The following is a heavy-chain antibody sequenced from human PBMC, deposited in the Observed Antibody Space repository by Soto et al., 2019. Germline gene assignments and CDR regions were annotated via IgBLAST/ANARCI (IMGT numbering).Heavy chain of an antibody. CDR3: AREYSSYDDAFDI. Sequence: SETLSLTCTVSGVFIIRYYCIWIRQPPGKGLEWIGYIYYSGSTNYNPSLKSRVTISVDTSKNQFSLKLSSVTAADTAVYYCAREYSSYDDAFDIWGQGTMVT. D-gene: IGHD6-6*01. J-gene: IGHJ3*02. CDR2: IYYSGST. CDR1: GVFIIRYY. V-gene: IGHV4-59*01.